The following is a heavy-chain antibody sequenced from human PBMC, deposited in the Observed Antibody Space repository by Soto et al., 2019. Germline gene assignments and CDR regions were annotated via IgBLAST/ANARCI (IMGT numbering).Heavy chain of an antibody. D-gene: IGHD6-13*01. J-gene: IGHJ4*02. CDR1: GGSFSGYY. V-gene: IGHV4-34*01. CDR3: AASSSWYFGLDY. CDR2: INHSGST. Sequence: SETLSLTCAVYGGSFSGYYWSWIRQPPGKGLEWIGEINHSGSTNYNPSLKSRVTISVDTSKNQFSLKLSSVTAADTAVYYCAASSSWYFGLDYWGQGTLVTVSS.